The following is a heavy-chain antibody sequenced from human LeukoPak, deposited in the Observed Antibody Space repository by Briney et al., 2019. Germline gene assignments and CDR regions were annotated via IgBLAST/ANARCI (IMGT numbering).Heavy chain of an antibody. J-gene: IGHJ6*03. CDR2: IYYSGST. CDR3: ARGVGSQLWLLPYYYYYMDV. Sequence: SETLSLTCTVSGGSISSHYWSWIRQPPGKGLEWIGYIYYSGSTNYNPSLKSRVTISVDTSKNQFSLKLSSVTAADTAVYYCARGVGSQLWLLPYYYYYMDVWGKGTTVTVSS. CDR1: GGSISSHY. V-gene: IGHV4-59*11. D-gene: IGHD5-18*01.